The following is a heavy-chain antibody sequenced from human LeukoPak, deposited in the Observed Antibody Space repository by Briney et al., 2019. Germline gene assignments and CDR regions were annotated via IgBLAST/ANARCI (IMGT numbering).Heavy chain of an antibody. Sequence: GGSLRLSCAASGFTFSSYAMSWVRQAPGKGLEWVGHTKSKTDGGTTDCAAPVKGRFTISRDDSKNTLYLQMNSLKTEDTAVYYCTTWDGVDWGQGTMVTVSS. CDR1: GFTFSSYA. CDR2: TKSKTDGGTT. D-gene: IGHD1-26*01. CDR3: TTWDGVD. J-gene: IGHJ3*01. V-gene: IGHV3-15*01.